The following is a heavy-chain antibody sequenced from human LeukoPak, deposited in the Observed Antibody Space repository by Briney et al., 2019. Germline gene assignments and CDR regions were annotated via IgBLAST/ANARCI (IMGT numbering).Heavy chain of an antibody. CDR1: GGSISSGGYY. D-gene: IGHD4-17*01. CDR3: AREIPDYASYYYMDV. Sequence: PSQTLSLTCTVSGGSISSGGYYWSWIRQPPGKGLEWIGSIYHSGSTYYNPSLKSRVTISVDTSKNQFSLKLSSVTAADTAVYYCAREIPDYASYYYMDVWGKGTTVTVPS. J-gene: IGHJ6*03. V-gene: IGHV4-39*07. CDR2: IYHSGST.